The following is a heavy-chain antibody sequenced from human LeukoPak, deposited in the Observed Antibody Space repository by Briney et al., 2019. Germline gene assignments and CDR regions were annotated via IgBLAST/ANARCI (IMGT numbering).Heavy chain of an antibody. CDR1: GFTFSSYA. Sequence: EGSLRLSCAASGFTFSSYAMSWVRQAPGKGLEWVSAISGSGGSTYYADSVKGRFTISRDNSKNTLYLQMNSLRAEDTAVYYCARDTYDSSGYKTADYWGQGTLVTVSS. V-gene: IGHV3-23*01. D-gene: IGHD3-22*01. CDR3: ARDTYDSSGYKTADY. CDR2: ISGSGGST. J-gene: IGHJ4*02.